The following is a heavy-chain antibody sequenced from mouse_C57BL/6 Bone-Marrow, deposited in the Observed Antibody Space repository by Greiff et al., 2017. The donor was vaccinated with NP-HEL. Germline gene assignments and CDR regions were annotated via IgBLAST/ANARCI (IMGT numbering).Heavy chain of an antibody. CDR3: ARNMTMDY. CDR1: GVDFSRYW. Sequence: AAEGVDFSRYWMSWVRPAPGKGLEWIGEINPDSSTINYAPSLKDKFIISRDNAKNTLYLQMSKVRSEDTARYYCARNMTMDYWGQGTSVTVSS. V-gene: IGHV4-1*01. J-gene: IGHJ4*01. CDR2: INPDSSTI. D-gene: IGHD2-3*01.